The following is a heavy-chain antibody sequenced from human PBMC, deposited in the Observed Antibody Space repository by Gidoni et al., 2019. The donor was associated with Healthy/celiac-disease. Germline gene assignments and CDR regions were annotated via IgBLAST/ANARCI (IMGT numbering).Heavy chain of an antibody. CDR1: GYTFTSYG. CDR3: ARVGDYDFWSGYIGTDY. J-gene: IGHJ4*02. CDR2: ISAYNGNT. Sequence: QVQLVQSGAEVKKPGASVKVSCKASGYTFTSYGISWVRQAPGQGLEWMGGISAYNGNTNYAQKLQGRVTMTTDTSTSTAYMELRSLRSDDTAVYYCARVGDYDFWSGYIGTDYWGQGTLVTVSS. V-gene: IGHV1-18*01. D-gene: IGHD3-3*01.